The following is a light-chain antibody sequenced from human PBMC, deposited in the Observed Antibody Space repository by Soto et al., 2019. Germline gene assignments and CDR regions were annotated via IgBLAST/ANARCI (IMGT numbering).Light chain of an antibody. J-gene: IGLJ3*02. V-gene: IGLV1-40*01. CDR1: SSNIGAGYD. Sequence: QSVLTQPPSVSGAPGQRVTISCTGSSSNIGAGYDVHWYQQLPGTAPKLLIYGNSNRPSGVPDRFSGSKSGTLASLAITGLQAEDEADYYCQSYDSSLSVFGGGTKLTVL. CDR2: GNS. CDR3: QSYDSSLSV.